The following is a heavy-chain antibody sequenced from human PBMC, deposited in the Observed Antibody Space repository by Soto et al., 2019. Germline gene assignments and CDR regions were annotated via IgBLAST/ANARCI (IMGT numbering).Heavy chain of an antibody. V-gene: IGHV4-59*11. CDR2: IYNSGGT. CDR1: GGSISSHY. Sequence: SETLSLTCTVSGGSISSHYWSWIRQSPGKGLDWIGYIYNSGGTQYNPSLKSRVTISVDTSKNHFSLKVSPVTAADTAVYYCRSGTSCYDDSCVDVCGQGSMVTVSS. D-gene: IGHD2-2*01. J-gene: IGHJ6*02. CDR3: RSGTSCYDDSCVDV.